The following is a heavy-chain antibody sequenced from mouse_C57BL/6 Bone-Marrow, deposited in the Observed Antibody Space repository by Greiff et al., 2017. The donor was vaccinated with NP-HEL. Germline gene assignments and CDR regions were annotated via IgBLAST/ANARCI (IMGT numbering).Heavy chain of an antibody. D-gene: IGHD1-1*01. V-gene: IGHV1-64*01. CDR3: ARNSYGFAY. CDR1: VYTFTSSF. CDR2: IHPNSGST. Sequence: HLQPPVAALVIPGASVQLSCTASVYTFTSSFLHWVLPRPVPGLEWIGMIHPNSGSTNYNEKFKCKATLTVDKSSSTAYMQLSSLTSEDSAVYYCARNSYGFAYWGQGTLVTVSA. J-gene: IGHJ3*01.